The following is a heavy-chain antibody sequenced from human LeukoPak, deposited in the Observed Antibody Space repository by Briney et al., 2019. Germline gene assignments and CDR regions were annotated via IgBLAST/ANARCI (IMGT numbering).Heavy chain of an antibody. Sequence: GASVKVSCKVSGYTLTELSMHWVRQAPGKGLEWMGGFYPEDGETIYAQKFQGRVTIPEDPSTDTAYMELSRLRSEDTAVYYCATVSYYYGSGRAFDIGSQGTMVTVSS. CDR1: GYTLTELS. J-gene: IGHJ3*02. CDR2: FYPEDGET. V-gene: IGHV1-24*01. CDR3: ATVSYYYGSGRAFDI. D-gene: IGHD3-10*01.